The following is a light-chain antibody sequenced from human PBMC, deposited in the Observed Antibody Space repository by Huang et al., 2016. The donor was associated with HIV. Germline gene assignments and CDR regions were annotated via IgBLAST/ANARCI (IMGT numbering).Light chain of an antibody. CDR2: GAS. J-gene: IGKJ1*01. CDR3: QQSFSSQWT. V-gene: IGKV1-39*01. Sequence: DIQMTQSPSSLSAAVGDRVTITCRASKNINRYLNWYQQKPGKAPKLLIYGASNLESGVPSRFSGSGSGTHFTLTISSLQPGDFATYYCQQSFSSQWTFGQGTKVEV. CDR1: KNINRY.